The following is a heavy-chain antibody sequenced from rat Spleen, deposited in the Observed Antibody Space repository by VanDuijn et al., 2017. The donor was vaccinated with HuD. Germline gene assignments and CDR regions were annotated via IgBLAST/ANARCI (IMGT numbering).Heavy chain of an antibody. CDR3: ARRGVLYWYFDF. Sequence: EVQLVESGGGLVQPGRSMKLSCAASGFTFSNYYMAWVRQAPTKGLEWVASISTGGGNTYYRDSVKGRFTISRDNAKSTLYLQMDSLRSEDTATYYCARRGVLYWYFDFWGPGTMVTVSS. V-gene: IGHV5-25*01. D-gene: IGHD5-1*01. J-gene: IGHJ1*01. CDR1: GFTFSNYY. CDR2: ISTGGGNT.